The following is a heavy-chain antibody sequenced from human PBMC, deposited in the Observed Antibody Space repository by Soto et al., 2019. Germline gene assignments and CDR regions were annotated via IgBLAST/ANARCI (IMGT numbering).Heavy chain of an antibody. J-gene: IGHJ4*02. CDR3: ARREEEGYYSDY. Sequence: SVKVSCKASGYTFTSYGISWVRQAPGQGLEWMGGIIPIFGTANYAQKFQGRVTITADESTSTAYMELSSLRSEDTAVYYCARREEEGYYSDYWGQGTLVTVS. V-gene: IGHV1-69*13. CDR1: GYTFTSYG. D-gene: IGHD3-22*01. CDR2: IIPIFGTA.